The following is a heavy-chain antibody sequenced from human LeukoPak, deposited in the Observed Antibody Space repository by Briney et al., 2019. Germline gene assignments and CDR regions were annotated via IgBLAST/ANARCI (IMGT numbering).Heavy chain of an antibody. CDR3: AKAGSRQLEDY. D-gene: IGHD1-1*01. V-gene: IGHV3-23*01. J-gene: IGHJ4*02. CDR1: GFAFSDYA. CDR2: VSASGAST. Sequence: GGSLRLSCAASGFAFSDYAISWVRQPPGKGLEWVSAVSASGASTYYADSVEGRFSISRENSKRTLYLQMNSLRAEDTAIYYCAKAGSRQLEDYWGQGNLVTISS.